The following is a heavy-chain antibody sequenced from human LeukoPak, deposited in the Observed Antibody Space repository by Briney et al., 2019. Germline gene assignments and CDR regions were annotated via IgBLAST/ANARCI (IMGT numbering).Heavy chain of an antibody. CDR3: AKGIRDFSWLPTFDW. CDR1: GFTFSTYG. CDR2: TSFDGSNQ. J-gene: IGHJ4*02. D-gene: IGHD3-9*01. V-gene: IGHV3-30*18. Sequence: GGSLRLSCAASGFTFSTYGMHWVRQAPGKGLEWVAVTSFDGSNQYYADSVQGRFTISRDNFKTTLFLQTNSLRAEDTAVYYCAKGIRDFSWLPTFDWWGQGILVTVSS.